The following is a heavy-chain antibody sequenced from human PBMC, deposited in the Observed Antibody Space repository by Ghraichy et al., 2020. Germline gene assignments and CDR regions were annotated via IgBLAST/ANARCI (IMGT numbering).Heavy chain of an antibody. J-gene: IGHJ4*02. D-gene: IGHD3-3*01. Sequence: GGSLRLSCAASGFTFSSYEMNWVRQAPGKGLKWVSYISRGGNTIYYADSVKGRFTISRDNAKNSLYLQMNSLRAEDTALYYCSREAAYDFWSGWDYWGQGTLVTVSS. CDR1: GFTFSSYE. CDR2: ISRGGNTI. V-gene: IGHV3-48*03. CDR3: SREAAYDFWSGWDY.